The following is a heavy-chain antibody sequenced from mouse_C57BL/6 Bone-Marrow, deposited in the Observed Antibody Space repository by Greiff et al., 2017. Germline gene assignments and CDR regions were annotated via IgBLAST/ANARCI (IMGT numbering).Heavy chain of an antibody. D-gene: IGHD2-3*01. Sequence: EVQLQQSGAELVRPGASVKLSCTASGFNIKDDYMHWVKQRPEQGLEWIGWIDPANGDTEYASKFQGKATITADTSSNTAYLQLSSLTSEDTAVFYCTTFAAGYFLIDYWGQGTSVTVSS. J-gene: IGHJ4*01. CDR1: GFNIKDDY. CDR3: TTFAAGYFLIDY. CDR2: IDPANGDT. V-gene: IGHV14-4*01.